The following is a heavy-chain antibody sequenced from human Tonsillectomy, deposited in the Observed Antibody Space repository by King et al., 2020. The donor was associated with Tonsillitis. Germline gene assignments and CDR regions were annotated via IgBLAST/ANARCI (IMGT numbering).Heavy chain of an antibody. V-gene: IGHV4-34*01. Sequence: VQLQQWGAGLLKPSETLSLTCGVYGGSLSGYYWNWIRQPPGKGLEWIGEINHSGSTNYNPSLKSRVTISVDTSKSQFSLKLSSVTAADTAVYYCARDLSSSSFVYWGQGTLVTVSS. J-gene: IGHJ4*02. CDR2: INHSGST. CDR3: ARDLSSSSFVY. D-gene: IGHD6-6*01. CDR1: GGSLSGYY.